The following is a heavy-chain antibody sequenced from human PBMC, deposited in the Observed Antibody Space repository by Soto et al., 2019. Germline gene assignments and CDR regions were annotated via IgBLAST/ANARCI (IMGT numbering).Heavy chain of an antibody. CDR1: GFTFSSYA. V-gene: IGHV3-23*01. D-gene: IGHD3-22*01. CDR2: ISGSGGST. CDR3: AKSLTYYYDSSGYYFRLAAFDI. J-gene: IGHJ3*02. Sequence: GGSLRLSCAASGFTFSSYAMSWVRQAPGKGLEWVSAISGSGGSTYYADSVKGRFTISRDNSKNTLYLQMNSLRAEDTVVYYCAKSLTYYYDSSGYYFRLAAFDIWGQGTMVTVSS.